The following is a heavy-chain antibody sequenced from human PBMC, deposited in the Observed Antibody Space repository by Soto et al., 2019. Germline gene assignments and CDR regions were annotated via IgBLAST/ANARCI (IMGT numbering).Heavy chain of an antibody. CDR2: IYYSGST. Sequence: QVQLQESGSGLVKPSETLSLTCTVSGGSISSYYWSWIRQPPGKGLEWIGYIYYSGSTNYNPSLKSRGTISVDTSKNQFSLKLSSVTAADTAMYYCARGVGIAAAHDAFDIWGQGTMVTVSS. CDR1: GGSISSYY. CDR3: ARGVGIAAAHDAFDI. J-gene: IGHJ3*02. D-gene: IGHD6-13*01. V-gene: IGHV4-59*01.